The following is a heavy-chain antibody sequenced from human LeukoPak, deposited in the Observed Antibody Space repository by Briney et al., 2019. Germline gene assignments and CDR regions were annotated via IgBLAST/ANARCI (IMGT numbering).Heavy chain of an antibody. D-gene: IGHD6-13*01. Sequence: GESLEISCKGSGYSFTNYWIGWVRQMPGKGLEWMGIIYPDDSDTRYSPSFQGQVTISADKSISTAYLQWSSLKASDTAMYYCARRTPASPIAAADAFDIWGQGTMVTVSS. CDR3: ARRTPASPIAAADAFDI. V-gene: IGHV5-51*01. CDR1: GYSFTNYW. CDR2: IYPDDSDT. J-gene: IGHJ3*02.